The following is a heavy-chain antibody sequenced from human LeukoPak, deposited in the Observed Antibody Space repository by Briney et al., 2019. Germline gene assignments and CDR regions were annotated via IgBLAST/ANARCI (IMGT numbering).Heavy chain of an antibody. J-gene: IGHJ4*02. CDR2: ISYDGSNK. CDR3: ARDLSANTAIMDY. Sequence: GGSLRLSCSASGFTFSDYDMHWVRQAPGKGLEWVAVISYDGSNKYYADSVKGRFTISRDNSKNTLYLQMNSLRAEDTAVYYCARDLSANTAIMDYWGQGTLVTVSS. CDR1: GFTFSDYD. D-gene: IGHD5-18*01. V-gene: IGHV3-30*03.